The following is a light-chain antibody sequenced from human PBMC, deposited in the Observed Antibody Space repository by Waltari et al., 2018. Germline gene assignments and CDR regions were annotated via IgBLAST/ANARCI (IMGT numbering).Light chain of an antibody. V-gene: IGKV3-11*01. CDR1: QSVSTS. Sequence: EIVLTQSPATLSLSPGERATLSCRASQSVSTSLAWYQQKPGQAPRLLIYGASSRATGIPARFSGSGSGTDFTLAISSLEPEDFAVYYCQQRSHWPPEYTFGQGTKLEIK. J-gene: IGKJ2*01. CDR2: GAS. CDR3: QQRSHWPPEYT.